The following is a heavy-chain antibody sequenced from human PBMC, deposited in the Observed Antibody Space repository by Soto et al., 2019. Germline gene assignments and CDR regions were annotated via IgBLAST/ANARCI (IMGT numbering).Heavy chain of an antibody. CDR1: GGSISSSSYY. CDR2: IYYSGST. V-gene: IGHV4-39*01. Sequence: SETLSLTCTVSGGSISSSSYYWGWIRQPPGKGLEWIGSIYYSGSTYYNPSLKSRVTISVDTSKNQFSLKLSSVTAADTAVYYCARGLITGSQYSGGWYYFDSGGKGTQVTVS. CDR3: ARGLITGSQYSGGWYYFDS. D-gene: IGHD1-26*01. J-gene: IGHJ4*02.